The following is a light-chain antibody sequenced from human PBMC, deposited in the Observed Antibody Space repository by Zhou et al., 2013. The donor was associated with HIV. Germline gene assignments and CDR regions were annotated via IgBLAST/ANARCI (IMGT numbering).Light chain of an antibody. J-gene: IGKJ1*01. V-gene: IGKV2-28*01. CDR2: LGS. Sequence: DIVMTQSPLSLPVSPGEPASISCRAGQSLLQTIGYNYLDWYLQKPGQSPQLLIYLGSNRASGVPDRFSGSGSGTDFTLKISRVEAEDVGVYYCMQALQTAWTFGQGTKVEIK. CDR1: QSLLQTIGYNY. CDR3: MQALQTAWT.